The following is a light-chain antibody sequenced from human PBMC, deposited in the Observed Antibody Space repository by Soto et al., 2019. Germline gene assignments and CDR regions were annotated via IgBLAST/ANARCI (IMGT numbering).Light chain of an antibody. CDR1: TGAVTNGHY. Sequence: QAVVTQEPSLTVSPGGTVTLTCGSSTGAVTNGHYPYWFQQTPGQVPRTLIHDTSNKHSWTPARFSGSLLGGKAALTLSGAQSEDEAEYYCLLYSNGAGVFGGGTKLTVL. V-gene: IGLV7-46*01. CDR3: LLYSNGAGV. J-gene: IGLJ3*02. CDR2: DTS.